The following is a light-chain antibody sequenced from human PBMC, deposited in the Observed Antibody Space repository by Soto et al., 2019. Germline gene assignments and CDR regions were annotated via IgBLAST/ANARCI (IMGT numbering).Light chain of an antibody. V-gene: IGKV3-20*01. Sequence: EIVLTQSPGTLSLSPGETATVSCRATESLITKALAWYQQKPGQAPRLHIYGAFTRDAAIPDRFNGSGSGTDFALTISRLELEDSAVYYCQQYGVSPLTFGPGTKVEIK. J-gene: IGKJ3*01. CDR1: ESLITKA. CDR3: QQYGVSPLT. CDR2: GAF.